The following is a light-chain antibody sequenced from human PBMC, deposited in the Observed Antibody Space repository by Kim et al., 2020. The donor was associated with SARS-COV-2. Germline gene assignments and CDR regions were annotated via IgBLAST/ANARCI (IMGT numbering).Light chain of an antibody. Sequence: PCGYPGHSVTRSCRACQSLSSNLAWYQQKPDQAPRLCIHGGSTRATGIPARFSCSGSGSEFTLTISCLQSEDFAVYYCQQFDNWHSFGQGTGLEI. CDR1: QSLSSN. J-gene: IGKJ2*03. CDR2: GGS. V-gene: IGKV3-15*01. CDR3: QQFDNWHS.